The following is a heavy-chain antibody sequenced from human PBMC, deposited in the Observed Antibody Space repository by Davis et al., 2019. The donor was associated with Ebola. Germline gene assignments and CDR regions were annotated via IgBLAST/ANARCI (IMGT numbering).Heavy chain of an antibody. D-gene: IGHD3-3*01. J-gene: IGHJ4*02. CDR3: ARAHYDFWSGYFDY. CDR2: INSDGSST. CDR1: AFTFSLFA. V-gene: IGHV3-74*01. Sequence: HTGGSLRLSCAASAFTFSLFAMHWVRQAPGKGLVWVSRINSDGSSTSYADSVKGRFTISRDNAKNTLYLQMNSLRAEDTAVYYCARAHYDFWSGYFDYWGQGTLVTVSS.